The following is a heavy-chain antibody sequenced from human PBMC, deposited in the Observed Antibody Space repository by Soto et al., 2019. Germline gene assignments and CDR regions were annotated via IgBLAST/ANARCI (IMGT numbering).Heavy chain of an antibody. CDR1: AGAPSTSSYI. Sequence: PQARPHSSSGSAGAPSTSSYILCRLRHPQGKGLDSIGGVHYSGSTYDNPSLKGRVPMSVDTSKNQISLKLNSLTAADTAVYFCASQPRCTRTYCLGYDYYFHSWGQGTLVTVS. V-gene: IGHV4-39*01. CDR2: VHYSGST. D-gene: IGHD3-3*01. CDR3: ASQPRCTRTYCLGYDYYFHS. J-gene: IGHJ4*02.